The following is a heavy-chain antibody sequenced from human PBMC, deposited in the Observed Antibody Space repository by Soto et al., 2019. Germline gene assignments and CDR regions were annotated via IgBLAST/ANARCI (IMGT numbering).Heavy chain of an antibody. CDR2: INSDGSST. D-gene: IGHD4-17*01. CDR3: ARDNYGDSYYYYYYGMDV. J-gene: IGHJ6*02. V-gene: IGHV3-74*01. Sequence: GGSLRLSCAASGFTFSSYWMHWVRQAPGKGLVWVSRINSDGSSTSYADSVKGRFTISRDNAKNTLYLQMNSLRAEDTAVYYCARDNYGDSYYYYYYGMDVWGQGTTVTAP. CDR1: GFTFSSYW.